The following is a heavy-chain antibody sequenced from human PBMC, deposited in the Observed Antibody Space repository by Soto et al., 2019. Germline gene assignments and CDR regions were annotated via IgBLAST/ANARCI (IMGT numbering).Heavy chain of an antibody. CDR1: GGSISSGGYY. D-gene: IGHD3-22*01. CDR3: ARGGLGYYDSSGYNWFDP. V-gene: IGHV4-31*03. CDR2: IYYSGST. Sequence: QVQLQESGPGLVKPSQTLSLTCTVSGGSISSGGYYWSWIRQHPGKGLEWIGYIYYSGSTYYNPSLKSRVTISVDTSKTQFSLKLSSVTAADTAVYYCARGGLGYYDSSGYNWFDPWGQGTLVTVSS. J-gene: IGHJ5*02.